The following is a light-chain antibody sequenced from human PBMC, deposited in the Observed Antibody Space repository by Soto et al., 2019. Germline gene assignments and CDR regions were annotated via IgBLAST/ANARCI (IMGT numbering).Light chain of an antibody. V-gene: IGKV3-15*01. CDR1: QSVSSN. CDR2: GAS. CDR3: QQRSIWPPT. J-gene: IGKJ1*01. Sequence: EIVMTQSPATLSVSPGERSTLSCRASQSVSSNLAWYQQKPGQAPRLLIYGASTRATGVPARFSGSGSGAEFTLTISSLEPEDFAVYYCQQRSIWPPTFGQGTKVDIK.